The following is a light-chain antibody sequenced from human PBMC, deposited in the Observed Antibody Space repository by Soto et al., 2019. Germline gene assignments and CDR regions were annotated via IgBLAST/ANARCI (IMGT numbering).Light chain of an antibody. J-gene: IGLJ3*02. Sequence: QSVLTQPPSASGTPGQRVTISCSGSSSNIGSNSVNWYHQVAGTAPKLLIHSDNQRPSGVPDRFSGSKSGTSASPAISGLQSGDEADYYCATWDDTLNGRVFGGGTKLTVL. CDR3: ATWDDTLNGRV. CDR1: SSNIGSNS. V-gene: IGLV1-44*01. CDR2: SDN.